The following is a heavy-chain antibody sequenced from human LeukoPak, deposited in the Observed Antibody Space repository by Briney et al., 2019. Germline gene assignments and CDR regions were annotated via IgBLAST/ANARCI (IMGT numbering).Heavy chain of an antibody. CDR1: GFTFSSYE. CDR3: ASSSSWYDY. V-gene: IGHV3-48*03. Sequence: GGSLRLSCAASGFTFSSYEMNWVRQAPGKGLEWVSYISSSGITIYYADSVKGRFTISRDKAKNSLYMQMNSLRAEDTAVYYCASSSSWYDYWGQGTLVTVSS. CDR2: ISSSGITI. J-gene: IGHJ4*02. D-gene: IGHD6-13*01.